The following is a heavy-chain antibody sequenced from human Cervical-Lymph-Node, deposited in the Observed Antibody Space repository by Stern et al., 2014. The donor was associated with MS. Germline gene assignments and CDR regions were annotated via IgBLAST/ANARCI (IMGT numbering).Heavy chain of an antibody. CDR2: ISAYNGDT. J-gene: IGHJ4*02. D-gene: IGHD3-16*01. CDR3: ARTYVRAFDY. Sequence: QVQLVQSGSEVKKPGASVKVSCKASGYTFTNYGITWVRQAPGRGLEWMGWISAYNGDTNYAQNLQGRVTMTTDTSMTTAYMELRSLRPDDTAVYYCARTYVRAFDYWGQGSLVTVSS. V-gene: IGHV1-18*01. CDR1: GYTFTNYG.